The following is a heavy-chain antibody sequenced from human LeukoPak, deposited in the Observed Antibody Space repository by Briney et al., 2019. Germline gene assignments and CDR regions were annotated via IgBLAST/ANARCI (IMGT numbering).Heavy chain of an antibody. J-gene: IGHJ3*02. Sequence: PSETLSLTCTVSGGSISSCYWSWIRQPPGKGLEWIWYIYYSGSTNYNPSLKSRVTISVDTSKNQFSLKLSSVTAADTAVYYCARVGCSGGSCYDDAFDIWGQGTMVTVSS. CDR3: ARVGCSGGSCYDDAFDI. D-gene: IGHD2-15*01. CDR2: IYYSGST. V-gene: IGHV4-59*01. CDR1: GGSISSCY.